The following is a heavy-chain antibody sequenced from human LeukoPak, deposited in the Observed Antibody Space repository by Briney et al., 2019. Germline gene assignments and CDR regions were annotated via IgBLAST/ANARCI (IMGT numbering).Heavy chain of an antibody. V-gene: IGHV3-23*01. D-gene: IGHD6-6*01. CDR2: ISGSGGST. CDR1: GFTFSSYA. Sequence: PGGSLRLSCAASGFTFSSYAMSWVRQAPGKGLEWVSAISGSGGSTYYADSVKGRFTISRDNSKNTLYLQMNSLRAEDTAVYYCANGPHRSSIAARWQHWSQGTLVTVSS. J-gene: IGHJ1*01. CDR3: ANGPHRSSIAARWQH.